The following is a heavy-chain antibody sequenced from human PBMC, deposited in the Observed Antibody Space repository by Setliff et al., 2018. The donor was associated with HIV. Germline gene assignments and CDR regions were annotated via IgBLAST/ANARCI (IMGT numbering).Heavy chain of an antibody. Sequence: SVKVSCKASGYTFTSYAMHWVRQAPGQRLEWMGWINAGNGNTKYSQKFQGRVTITRDTSASTAYMELSSLRSEDTAVYYCAIPRGYSSGWSIFDYWGQGTLVTVSS. CDR1: GYTFTSYA. CDR2: INAGNGNT. V-gene: IGHV1-3*01. CDR3: AIPRGYSSGWSIFDY. D-gene: IGHD6-19*01. J-gene: IGHJ4*02.